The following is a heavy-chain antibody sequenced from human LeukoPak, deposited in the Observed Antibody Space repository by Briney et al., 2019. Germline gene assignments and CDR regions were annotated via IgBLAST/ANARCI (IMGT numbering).Heavy chain of an antibody. V-gene: IGHV4-31*03. CDR3: ARDWAGSCGGGSCNSYGMDV. J-gene: IGHJ6*02. CDR2: ISYTGNT. CDR1: GGSISTGAYY. D-gene: IGHD2-15*01. Sequence: SETLSLTCTVSGGSISTGAYYWGWIRQHPEKGLEWLGHISYTGNTYYNPSLKSRMTMSLDTSENQSSLRVSSVTAADTAVYYCARDWAGSCGGGSCNSYGMDVWGQGTTVTVSS.